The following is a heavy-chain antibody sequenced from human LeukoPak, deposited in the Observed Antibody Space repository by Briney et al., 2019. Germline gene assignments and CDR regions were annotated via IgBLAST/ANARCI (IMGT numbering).Heavy chain of an antibody. J-gene: IGHJ4*02. CDR3: ARDQVKSGYCSGGSCYAPNDY. V-gene: IGHV1-2*02. Sequence: ASVKVSCKASGYTFTTYAMNWVRQAPGQGLEWMGWINPNSGGTNYAQKFQGRVTMTRDTSISTAYMELSRLRSDDTAVYYCARDQVKSGYCSGGSCYAPNDYWGQGTLVTVSS. CDR2: INPNSGGT. CDR1: GYTFTTYA. D-gene: IGHD2-15*01.